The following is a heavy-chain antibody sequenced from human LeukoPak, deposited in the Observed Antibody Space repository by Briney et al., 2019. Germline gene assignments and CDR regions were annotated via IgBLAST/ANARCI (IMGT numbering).Heavy chain of an antibody. Sequence: ASVKVSCKASGYTFTSYGISWVRQAPAQGLEWMGWISAYNGNTNYAQKLQGRVTMTTDTSTSTAYMELRSLRSDDPAVYYCARSQTYYYDSSGYYWFDPWGQGTLVTVSS. CDR2: ISAYNGNT. CDR1: GYTFTSYG. D-gene: IGHD3-22*01. J-gene: IGHJ5*02. CDR3: ARSQTYYYDSSGYYWFDP. V-gene: IGHV1-18*01.